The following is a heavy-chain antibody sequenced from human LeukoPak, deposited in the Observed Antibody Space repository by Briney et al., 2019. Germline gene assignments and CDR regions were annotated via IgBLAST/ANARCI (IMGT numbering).Heavy chain of an antibody. CDR2: IYYSGST. V-gene: IGHV4-39*01. CDR3: ARLSVLRYFDWLSRYFDY. J-gene: IGHJ4*02. CDR1: GGSISSSSYY. D-gene: IGHD3-9*01. Sequence: PSETLSLTCTVSGGSISSSSYYWGWIRHPPGKGLEWIGSIYYSGSTYYNPSLKSRVTISVDTSKNQFSLKLSSVTAADTAVYYCARLSVLRYFDWLSRYFDYWGQGTLVTVSS.